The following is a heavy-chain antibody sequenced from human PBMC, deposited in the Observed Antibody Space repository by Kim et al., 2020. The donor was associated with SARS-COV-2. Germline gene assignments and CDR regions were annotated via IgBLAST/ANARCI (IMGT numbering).Heavy chain of an antibody. J-gene: IGHJ5*02. D-gene: IGHD2-15*01. CDR2: ISYDGSNK. V-gene: IGHV3-30*18. CDR3: AKDRSLGS. Sequence: GGSLRLSCAASGFTFSSYGMHWVRQAPGKGLEWVAVISYDGSNKYYADSVKGRFTISRDNSKNTLYLQMNSLRAEDTAVYYCAKDRSLGSWGQGTLVTVSS. CDR1: GFTFSSYG.